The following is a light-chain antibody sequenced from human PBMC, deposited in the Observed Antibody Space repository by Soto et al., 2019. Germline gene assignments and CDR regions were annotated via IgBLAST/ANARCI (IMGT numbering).Light chain of an antibody. CDR3: SSYTSSTTYD. V-gene: IGLV2-14*01. CDR1: SRDVLPYNY. J-gene: IGLJ1*01. CDR2: DVS. Sequence: QSALNQPASVSGSPGQWITISCTGTSRDVLPYNYVSWYQQHPGKAPRLMIYDVSNRPSGVSNRFSCSKSGKTASLSISGLQADYECDYYCSSYTSSTTYDFGTVTKVXV.